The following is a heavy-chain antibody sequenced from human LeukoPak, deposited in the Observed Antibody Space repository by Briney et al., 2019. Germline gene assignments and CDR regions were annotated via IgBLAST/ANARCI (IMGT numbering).Heavy chain of an antibody. V-gene: IGHV3-33*01. D-gene: IGHD3-10*01. J-gene: IGHJ4*02. CDR3: AGDPRGFGEYRQFDY. Sequence: PGGSPRLSCAASGFTFSSYGMHWVRQAPGKGLEWVAVIWYDGTNKYYEDSVKGRFTISRDNSKNTLYLQMNSLRAEDTAVYYCAGDPRGFGEYRQFDYWGQGTLVTVSS. CDR1: GFTFSSYG. CDR2: IWYDGTNK.